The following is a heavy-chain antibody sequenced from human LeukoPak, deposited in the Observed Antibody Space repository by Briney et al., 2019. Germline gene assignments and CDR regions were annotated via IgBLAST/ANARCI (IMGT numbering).Heavy chain of an antibody. CDR1: GYSISSGYY. CDR3: ARDRVFAPSGWTRIDY. V-gene: IGHV4-38-2*02. D-gene: IGHD6-19*01. J-gene: IGHJ4*02. CDR2: IYHSGST. Sequence: SETLSLTCTVSGYSISSGYYWGWIRQPPGKGLEWIGSIYHSGSTYYNPSLKSRVTISVDTSKNQFSLKPSSVTAADTAVYYCARDRVFAPSGWTRIDYWGQGTLVTVSS.